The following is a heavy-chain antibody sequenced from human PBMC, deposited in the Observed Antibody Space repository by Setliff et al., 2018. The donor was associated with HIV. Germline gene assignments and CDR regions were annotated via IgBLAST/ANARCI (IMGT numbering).Heavy chain of an antibody. J-gene: IGHJ5*02. CDR2: MNPKSGNT. Sequence: ASVKVSCKTSGGTFSTYVISWVRQAPGQGLEWMGWMNPKSGNTGYARKFQGRVTMTRDTSIDTAYMELTSLTSEDTAVYYCARGRGSSAWFDPWGQGTLVTVSS. V-gene: IGHV1-8*01. CDR1: GGTFSTYV. D-gene: IGHD3-10*01. CDR3: ARGRGSSAWFDP.